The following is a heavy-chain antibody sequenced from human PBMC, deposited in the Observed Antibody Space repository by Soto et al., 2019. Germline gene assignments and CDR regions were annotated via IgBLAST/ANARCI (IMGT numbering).Heavy chain of an antibody. CDR3: ATGCYCSSGSCYSR. Sequence: QVQLQESGPGLVKPSETLSLTCTVSAASITTFYWSWIRQPPGKGLEWIGYVYHTGSTNYNPSLKSRVPIAIDTSKNQFSLKLTSVTAADTAVYYCATGCYCSSGSCYSRWGQGTLVTVSS. D-gene: IGHD2-15*01. J-gene: IGHJ4*02. CDR1: AASITTFY. CDR2: VYHTGST. V-gene: IGHV4-59*08.